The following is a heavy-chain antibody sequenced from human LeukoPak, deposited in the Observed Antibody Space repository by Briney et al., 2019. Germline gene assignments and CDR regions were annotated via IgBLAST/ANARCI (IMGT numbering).Heavy chain of an antibody. CDR2: IYPGDSDT. V-gene: IGHV5-51*01. J-gene: IGHJ6*02. D-gene: IGHD6-19*01. CDR1: GYSLTSYW. CDR3: ARRIAVAGGDYGMDV. Sequence: GESLKISCKGSGYSLTSYWIGWVRQMPGKGLEWMGIIYPGDSDTRYSPSFQGQVTISADKSISTAYLQWSSLKASDTAMYYCARRIAVAGGDYGMDVWGQGTTVTVSS.